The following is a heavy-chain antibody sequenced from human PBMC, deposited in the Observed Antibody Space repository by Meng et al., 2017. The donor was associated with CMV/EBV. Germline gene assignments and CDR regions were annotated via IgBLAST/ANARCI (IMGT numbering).Heavy chain of an antibody. V-gene: IGHV1-69*05. CDR3: AFSDCSSTSCWFDY. CDR2: IIPIFGTA. D-gene: IGHD2-2*01. Sequence: SVKVSCKASGGTFSSYAISWVRQAPGQGLEWMGGIIPIFGTANYAQKFQGRVTITTDESTSTAYMELSSLRSDDTAVYYCAFSDCSSTSCWFDYWGQGTLVTVSS. CDR1: GGTFSSYA. J-gene: IGHJ4*02.